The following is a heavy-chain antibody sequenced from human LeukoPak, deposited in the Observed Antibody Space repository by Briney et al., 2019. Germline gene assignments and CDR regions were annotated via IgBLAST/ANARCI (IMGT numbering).Heavy chain of an antibody. CDR2: ISTYDVDT. J-gene: IGHJ3*01. Sequence: ASVKVSCKASGYTFTDFGASWVRQAPGKGLEWMGWISTYDVDTKYAQNFQGRVTMTTDTSTSTAYMDLRSLRSDDTAVYYCARGVTARDSYDVWGQGTLVIVSS. CDR1: GYTFTDFG. CDR3: ARGVTARDSYDV. V-gene: IGHV1-18*01. D-gene: IGHD2-21*02.